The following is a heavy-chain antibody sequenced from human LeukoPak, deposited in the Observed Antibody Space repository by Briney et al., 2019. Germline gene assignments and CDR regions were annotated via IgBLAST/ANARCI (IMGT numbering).Heavy chain of an antibody. V-gene: IGHV4-59*08. Sequence: PSETLSLTCTVSGDFISSYYWSWIRQPPGKGLEWIGYIYYSGSTNYNPSLKSRVTISVDTSKNQFSLKLSSVTAADTAVYYCARSSSGYPIDYWGQGTLVTVSS. CDR3: ARSSSGYPIDY. J-gene: IGHJ4*02. CDR1: GDFISSYY. D-gene: IGHD3-22*01. CDR2: IYYSGST.